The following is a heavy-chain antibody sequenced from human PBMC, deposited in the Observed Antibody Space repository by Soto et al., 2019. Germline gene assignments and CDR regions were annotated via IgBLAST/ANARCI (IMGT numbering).Heavy chain of an antibody. J-gene: IGHJ4*02. CDR2: IYYSGNT. D-gene: IGHD5-12*01. V-gene: IGHV4-59*01. Sequence: PSETLSLTCTVSGGSISYYYWGWIRQPPGKGLEWIGSIYYSGNTHYNPSLKSRVTISVDTSMNQFSLNLDSVTAVDSAVYYCVRGGYVHAFDYWGQGARVTVSS. CDR1: GGSISYYY. CDR3: VRGGYVHAFDY.